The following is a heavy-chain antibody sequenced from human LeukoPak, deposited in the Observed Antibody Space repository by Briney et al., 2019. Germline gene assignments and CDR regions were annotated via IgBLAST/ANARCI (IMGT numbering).Heavy chain of an antibody. Sequence: PSETLSLTCDVSGASISSNNWWSWVRQPPGKGLEWIGEIFHGGNTNYNPSLKSRVTISVDKSNNQFSLKLSSVTAADTAVYYCARKKESNSWYPVFDYWGQGTLVTVSS. CDR1: GASISSNNW. D-gene: IGHD6-13*01. V-gene: IGHV4-4*02. CDR2: IFHGGNT. J-gene: IGHJ4*02. CDR3: ARKKESNSWYPVFDY.